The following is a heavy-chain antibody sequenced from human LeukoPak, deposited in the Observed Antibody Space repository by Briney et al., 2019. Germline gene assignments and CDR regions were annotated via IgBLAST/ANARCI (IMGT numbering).Heavy chain of an antibody. V-gene: IGHV1-2*02. Sequence: ASVKVSCKASGYTFTGYYMHWVRQAPGQGLEWMGWINPNSGGTNYAQKFQGRVTMTRDTSISTAYMELSRLRSDDTAVYYCARAPYYYDSSGYYADYWGQGTLVTVSS. D-gene: IGHD3-22*01. CDR3: ARAPYYYDSSGYYADY. CDR2: INPNSGGT. J-gene: IGHJ4*02. CDR1: GYTFTGYY.